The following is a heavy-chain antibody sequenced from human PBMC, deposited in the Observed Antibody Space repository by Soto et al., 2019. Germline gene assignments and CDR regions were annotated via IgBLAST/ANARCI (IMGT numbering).Heavy chain of an antibody. CDR2: IYYSGST. CDR1: GGSISSSSYY. D-gene: IGHD6-13*01. CDR3: ARQGIAAAGY. J-gene: IGHJ4*02. Sequence: QLQLQESGPGLVKPSETLSLTCTVSGGSISSSSYYWGWIRQPPGKGLEWIGSIYYSGSTYYNPALQRRVTIAVDTSKTQFSLKLSSVTAADTAVYYCARQGIAAAGYWGQGTLVTVSS. V-gene: IGHV4-39*01.